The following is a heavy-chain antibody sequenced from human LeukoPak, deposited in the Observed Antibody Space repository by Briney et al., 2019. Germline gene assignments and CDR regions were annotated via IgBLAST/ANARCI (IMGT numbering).Heavy chain of an antibody. Sequence: SETVSLTCTVSGGSISSSSYYWGWIRQPPGKGLEWIGSIYYSGSTYYNPSLKSRVTISVDTSKNQFSLKLSSVTAADTAVYYCARHFRRRDGYVTHFDPWGQGTLVTVSS. CDR3: ARHFRRRDGYVTHFDP. J-gene: IGHJ5*02. V-gene: IGHV4-39*01. CDR1: GGSISSSSYY. D-gene: IGHD5-24*01. CDR2: IYYSGST.